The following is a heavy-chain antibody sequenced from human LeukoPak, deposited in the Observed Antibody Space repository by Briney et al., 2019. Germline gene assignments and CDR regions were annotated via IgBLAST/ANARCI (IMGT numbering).Heavy chain of an antibody. D-gene: IGHD6-19*01. CDR2: IIPIFGTA. V-gene: IGHV1-69*06. J-gene: IGHJ4*02. Sequence: SVKVSCKASGGTFSSYAISWVRQAPGQGLEWMGGIIPIFGTANYAQKFQGRVTITADKSTSTAYMELSSLRSEDTAVYYCARAGGWCRNGYFDYWGQGTLVTVSS. CDR1: GGTFSSYA. CDR3: ARAGGWCRNGYFDY.